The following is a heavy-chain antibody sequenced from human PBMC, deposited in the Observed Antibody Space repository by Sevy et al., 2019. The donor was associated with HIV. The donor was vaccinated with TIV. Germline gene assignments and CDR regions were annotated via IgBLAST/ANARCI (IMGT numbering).Heavy chain of an antibody. Sequence: GGSLRLSCAASGFTISSYAMSWVRQAPGKGLEWVSAISGSGGSTYYADSVKGRFTISRDNSKNTLYLQMNSLRAEDTAVYYCAKEGTTMVRGVIIKPDNWFDPWGQGTLVTVSS. CDR2: ISGSGGST. CDR3: AKEGTTMVRGVIIKPDNWFDP. D-gene: IGHD3-10*01. CDR1: GFTISSYA. V-gene: IGHV3-23*01. J-gene: IGHJ5*02.